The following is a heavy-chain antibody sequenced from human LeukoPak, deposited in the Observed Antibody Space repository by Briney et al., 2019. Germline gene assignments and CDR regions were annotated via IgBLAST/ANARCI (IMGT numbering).Heavy chain of an antibody. CDR2: ISYDGSNK. CDR1: GFTFSRYG. Sequence: PGGSLRLSCAASGFTFSRYGMHWVRHAPGKGLEWVAVISYDGSNKYYADSVKGRFTISRDNSKNTLYLQMNSLKTEDTAVYYCTKGRYTSGGFDYWGQGTLVTVSS. D-gene: IGHD6-19*01. CDR3: TKGRYTSGGFDY. J-gene: IGHJ4*02. V-gene: IGHV3-30*18.